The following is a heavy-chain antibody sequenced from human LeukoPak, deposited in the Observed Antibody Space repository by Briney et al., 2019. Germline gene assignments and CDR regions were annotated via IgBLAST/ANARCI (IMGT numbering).Heavy chain of an antibody. CDR3: ARVSPNYYDNPRGI. CDR1: GFTFSSYS. Sequence: GGSLRLSCAASGFTFSSYSMNWVRQAPGKGLEWVSYISSSSSTIYYADSVKGRFTISRDNAKNSLYLQMNSLRAEDTAVYYCARVSPNYYDNPRGIWGRGTMVTVSS. V-gene: IGHV3-48*04. CDR2: ISSSSSTI. D-gene: IGHD3-22*01. J-gene: IGHJ3*02.